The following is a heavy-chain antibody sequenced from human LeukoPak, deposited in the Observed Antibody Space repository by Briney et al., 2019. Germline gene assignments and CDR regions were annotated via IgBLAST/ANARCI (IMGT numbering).Heavy chain of an antibody. CDR2: IRSTANGYAT. V-gene: IGHV3-73*01. D-gene: IGHD5-18*01. Sequence: GGSLRLSCAASGFTFSGSALHWVRQASGKGLEWVGRIRSTANGYATAYAASVKGRFTISRDDSKNTAYLQMDSLKTEDTAVYYCARGFRYSYAPFDYWGQGTLVTVSS. CDR3: ARGFRYSYAPFDY. CDR1: GFTFSGSA. J-gene: IGHJ4*02.